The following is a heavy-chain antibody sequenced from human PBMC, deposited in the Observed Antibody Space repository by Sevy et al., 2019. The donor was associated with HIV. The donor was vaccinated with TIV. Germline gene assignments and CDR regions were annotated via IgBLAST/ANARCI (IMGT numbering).Heavy chain of an antibody. CDR2: ISNSSSYI. V-gene: IGHV3-21*01. CDR1: GLRFSNYN. Sequence: GGSLRLSCAASGLRFSNYNMNWVRQAPGQGLEWVACISNSSSYIYYVDSVKGRFTISRDNAKNSLYLQMNSLRAEDTAVYYCARDYGDYAFDYWGQGTLVTVSS. D-gene: IGHD4-17*01. CDR3: ARDYGDYAFDY. J-gene: IGHJ4*02.